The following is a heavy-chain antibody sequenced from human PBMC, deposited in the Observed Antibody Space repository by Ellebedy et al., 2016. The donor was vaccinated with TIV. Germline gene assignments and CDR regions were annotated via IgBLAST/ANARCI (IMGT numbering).Heavy chain of an antibody. Sequence: PSETLSLTCTVSGGSITDYYWNWIRQPPGKGLEWIGYISSSGSINYNSSLKSRLTISIDTSKNQLSLKVTSVTAADTAWYYCAREVYDTLTGFRYGMDVWGQGTTVIVS. CDR3: AREVYDTLTGFRYGMDV. J-gene: IGHJ6*02. CDR2: ISSSGSI. D-gene: IGHD3-9*01. V-gene: IGHV4-59*01. CDR1: GGSITDYY.